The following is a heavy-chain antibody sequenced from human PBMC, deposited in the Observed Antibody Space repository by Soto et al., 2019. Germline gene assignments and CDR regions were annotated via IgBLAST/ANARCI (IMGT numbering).Heavy chain of an antibody. Sequence: PSETLSLTCTVSGGSFSGYFWTWIRQPPGKGLEWLAEINHSGITNYNPSVESRVSMPVDTSKNQFSLRLYSVTAADTAVYYCVRGPYNYNSRYFDYWGQGTLVTVSS. CDR2: INHSGIT. J-gene: IGHJ4*02. CDR3: VRGPYNYNSRYFDY. V-gene: IGHV4-34*01. D-gene: IGHD1-1*01. CDR1: GGSFSGYF.